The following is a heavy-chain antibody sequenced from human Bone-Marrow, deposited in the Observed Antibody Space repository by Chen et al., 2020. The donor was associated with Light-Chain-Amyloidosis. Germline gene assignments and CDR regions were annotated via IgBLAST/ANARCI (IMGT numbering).Heavy chain of an antibody. V-gene: IGHV3-9*01. CDR2: ISSNSGSI. D-gene: IGHD1-1*01. Sequence: EVQLVESGGGLLQPGRSLRLSCAASGFTFNDYSMYWVRQGPGKGLGWVSGISSNSGSIGYADSVKGRFSISRDNAKNYLHLQMNSLRPEDTALYYCVKSLIPSRYLYHYYMDVWGKGTTVIVSS. CDR3: VKSLIPSRYLYHYYMDV. CDR1: GFTFNDYS. J-gene: IGHJ6*03.